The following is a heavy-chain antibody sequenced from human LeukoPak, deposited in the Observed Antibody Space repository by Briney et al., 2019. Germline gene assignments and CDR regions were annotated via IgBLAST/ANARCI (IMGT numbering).Heavy chain of an antibody. CDR2: ISGSGGST. CDR3: ARGCVGDCYSTDY. J-gene: IGHJ4*02. V-gene: IGHV3-23*01. Sequence: GGSVTLSCSTSGFTFSNYPIMWLRQAPGKGRVGVSTISGSGGSTYYADYVKGRITISRDKSKTTLYLQMSSLRAEETAVYYCARGCVGDCYSTDYWGQGTLVTVSS. D-gene: IGHD2-21*02. CDR1: GFTFSNYP.